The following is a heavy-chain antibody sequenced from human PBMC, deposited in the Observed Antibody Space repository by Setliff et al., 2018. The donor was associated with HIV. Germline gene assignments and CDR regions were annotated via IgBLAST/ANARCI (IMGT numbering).Heavy chain of an antibody. CDR2: IRHDGINE. CDR3: ARGVPGICSGGTCYLEY. J-gene: IGHJ4*02. D-gene: IGHD2-15*01. CDR1: GFSFTFYA. V-gene: IGHV3-30*02. Sequence: PGGSLRLSCAASGFSFTFYALSWVRQAPGKGLEWVTFIRHDGINEDYRDSVKGRFSVSRDNSKNTVFLQMNSLRVEDTALYYCARGVPGICSGGTCYLEYWGQGALVTVSS.